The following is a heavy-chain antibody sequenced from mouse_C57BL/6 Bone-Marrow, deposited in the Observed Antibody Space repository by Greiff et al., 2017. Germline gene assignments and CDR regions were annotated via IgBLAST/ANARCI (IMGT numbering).Heavy chain of an antibody. CDR2: ISSGSITL. V-gene: IGHV5-17*01. D-gene: IGHD1-1*01. J-gene: IGHJ1*03. CDR1: GFTFSDYG. CDR3: ARTHYGSSSWYFDV. Sequence: DVMLVESGGGLVKPGGSLKLSCAASGFTFSDYGMHWVRQAPEKGLEWVAYISSGSITLYYADTVKGRFPISRDNAKNTLFLQMTSLRSEDTAMYYCARTHYGSSSWYFDVWGTGTTVTVSS.